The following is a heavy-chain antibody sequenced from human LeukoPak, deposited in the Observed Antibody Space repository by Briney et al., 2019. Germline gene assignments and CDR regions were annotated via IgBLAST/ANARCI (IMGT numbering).Heavy chain of an antibody. D-gene: IGHD1-26*01. CDR2: INPDGSTT. J-gene: IGHJ6*03. CDR3: ARDPYSGSYGNYYYYFMDV. V-gene: IGHV3-74*01. Sequence: GGSLRLSCAASGFTFSNYWMHWVRQDPGKGLVWVSFINPDGSTTNYADSVKGRFTISRDNAKHALYLQMNSLRAEDTAVYYCARDPYSGSYGNYYYYFMDVWGKGTTVTISS. CDR1: GFTFSNYW.